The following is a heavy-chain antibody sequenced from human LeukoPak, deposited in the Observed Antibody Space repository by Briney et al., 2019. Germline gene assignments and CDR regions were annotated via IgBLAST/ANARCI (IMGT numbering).Heavy chain of an antibody. CDR1: GGSISSGGYY. CDR3: AREGSGSYLHYYYYYGMDV. D-gene: IGHD1-26*01. V-gene: IGHV4-31*03. Sequence: SQTLSLTCTVSGGSISSGGYYWSWIRQHPGKGLEWIGYIYYSGSTYYNPSLKSRVTISVDTSKNQFSLKLSSVTAADTAVYYCAREGSGSYLHYYYYYGMDVWGQGTTVIVSS. CDR2: IYYSGST. J-gene: IGHJ6*02.